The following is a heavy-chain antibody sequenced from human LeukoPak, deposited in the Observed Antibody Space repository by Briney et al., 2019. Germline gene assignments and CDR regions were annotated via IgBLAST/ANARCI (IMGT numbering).Heavy chain of an antibody. J-gene: IGHJ4*02. CDR3: AGIHNWNYAIDY. CDR2: ISPSGDST. CDR1: GYTFTGYF. Sequence: ASVKVSCKASGYTFTGYFMHWVRQAPGQGLEWMGIISPSGDSTSYAQNFQGRVTMTRDTSTSTVYMELRSLRSEDTAVYYCAGIHNWNYAIDYWGQGTLVTVSS. D-gene: IGHD1-7*01. V-gene: IGHV1-46*01.